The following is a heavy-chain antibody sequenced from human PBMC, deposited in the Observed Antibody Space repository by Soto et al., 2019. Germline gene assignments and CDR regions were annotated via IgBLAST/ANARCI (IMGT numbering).Heavy chain of an antibody. CDR2: IYPSDSHT. CDR3: VYYYDSSCPLGIRYGMDV. V-gene: IGHV5-10-1*01. CDR1: AYSVTSFW. J-gene: IGHJ6*02. Sequence: RESLKISCPGSAYSVTSFWIRWVRQMAGKGLEWMGSIYPSDSHTNYSPSVKGHVTISADKSISTAYLQWSSLKASDTAMYYCVYYYDSSCPLGIRYGMDVWGQGTTVTVSS. D-gene: IGHD3-22*01.